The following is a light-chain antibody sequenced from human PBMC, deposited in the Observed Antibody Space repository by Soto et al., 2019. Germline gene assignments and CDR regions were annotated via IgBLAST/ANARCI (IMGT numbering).Light chain of an antibody. Sequence: QSALTQPRSVSGSPGQSVTISCTGTSSDVGGYNYVSWYQQHPGKAPKLMISDVSKRPSGVPDRFSGSKSGNTASLTISGLQAEEEADYYCCSYAGSPCVFGTGTKLTVL. CDR2: DVS. J-gene: IGLJ1*01. CDR3: CSYAGSPCV. CDR1: SSDVGGYNY. V-gene: IGLV2-11*01.